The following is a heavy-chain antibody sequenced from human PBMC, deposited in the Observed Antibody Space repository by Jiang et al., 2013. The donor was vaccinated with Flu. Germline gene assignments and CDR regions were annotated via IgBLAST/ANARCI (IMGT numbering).Heavy chain of an antibody. D-gene: IGHD3-10*01. J-gene: IGHJ4*02. V-gene: IGHV4-39*01. CDR1: GGSISSSSYY. CDR3: ARHDVYGSGSYYDLFDY. CDR2: IYYSGST. Sequence: SETLSLTCTVSGGSISSSSYYWGWIRQPPGKGLEWIGSIYYSGSTYYNPSLKSRVTISVDTSKNQFSLKLSSVTAADTAVYYCARHDVYGSGSYYDLFDYWGQGTLVTVSS.